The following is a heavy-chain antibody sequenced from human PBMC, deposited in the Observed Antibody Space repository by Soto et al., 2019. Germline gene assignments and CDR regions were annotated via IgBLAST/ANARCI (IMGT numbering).Heavy chain of an antibody. D-gene: IGHD2-15*01. Sequence: GGSLRLSCAASGFTFSSYAMSWVRQAPGKGLEWVSAISGSGGSTYYADSVKGRFTISRDNSKNTLYLQMNSLRAEDTAVYYCAKEGLDNCSGGSCYGFDYYYMDVWGKGTTVTVSS. CDR2: ISGSGGST. J-gene: IGHJ6*03. CDR1: GFTFSSYA. CDR3: AKEGLDNCSGGSCYGFDYYYMDV. V-gene: IGHV3-23*01.